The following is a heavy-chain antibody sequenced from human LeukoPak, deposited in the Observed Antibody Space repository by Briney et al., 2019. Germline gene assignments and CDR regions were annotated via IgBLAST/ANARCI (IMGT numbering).Heavy chain of an antibody. CDR2: IYYSGST. D-gene: IGHD4-17*01. V-gene: IGHV4-39*01. CDR1: GGSISSRSYY. J-gene: IGHJ4*02. CDR3: ARIDYGDYVIDY. Sequence: ASETLSLTCTVSGGSISSRSYYWGWIRQPPGKGLEWIGSIYYSGSTYYNPSLKSRVTISVDTSKNQFSLKLSSVTAADTAVYYCARIDYGDYVIDYWGQGTLVTVSS.